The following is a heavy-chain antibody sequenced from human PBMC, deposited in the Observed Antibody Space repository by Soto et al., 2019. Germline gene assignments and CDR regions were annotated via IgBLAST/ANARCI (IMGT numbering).Heavy chain of an antibody. Sequence: SETLSLTCTVSGGSISSSSYYWGWIRQPPGKGLAWIGSIYYSGSTYYNPSLKSRVTISVDTSKNQFSLKLSSVTAADTAVYYCARSSSTYYEFWSGYYFLYCYGCWGQGTLVTVSS. D-gene: IGHD3-3*01. J-gene: IGHJ4*02. V-gene: IGHV4-39*01. CDR1: GGSISSSSYY. CDR2: IYYSGST. CDR3: ARSSSTYYEFWSGYYFLYCYGC.